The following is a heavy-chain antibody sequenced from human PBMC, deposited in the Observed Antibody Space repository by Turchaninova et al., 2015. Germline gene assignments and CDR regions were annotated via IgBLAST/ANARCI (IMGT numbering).Heavy chain of an antibody. J-gene: IGHJ4*02. Sequence: QVQLQESGPGLVQPSETLSLTCTVSGGSISSYYWSWIRQPPGKGLEWIGYIPYSGSTNYNPSLKSRVTISVDTSKNQFSLKLSSVTATDTAVYYCARLRGSSWYFDFWGQGTLVTVSS. V-gene: IGHV4-59*08. CDR3: ARLRGSSWYFDF. D-gene: IGHD6-13*01. CDR1: GGSISSYY. CDR2: IPYSGST.